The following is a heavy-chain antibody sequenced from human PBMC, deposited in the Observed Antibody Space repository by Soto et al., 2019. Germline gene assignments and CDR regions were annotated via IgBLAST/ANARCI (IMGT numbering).Heavy chain of an antibody. D-gene: IGHD3-10*01. CDR1: GGSNRSGEYY. CDR3: ARFYMVRGVMGAFDI. V-gene: IGHV4-31*03. Sequence: SETLSLTSTVSGGSNRSGEYYGSWIRQHPGKGLEWIGYIYYSGSTYYNPSLKSRVTISVDTSKNQFSLKLSSVTAADTAVYYCARFYMVRGVMGAFDIWGQGTMVT. J-gene: IGHJ3*02. CDR2: IYYSGST.